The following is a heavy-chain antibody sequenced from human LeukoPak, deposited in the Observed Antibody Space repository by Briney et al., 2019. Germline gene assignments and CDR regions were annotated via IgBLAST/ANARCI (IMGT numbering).Heavy chain of an antibody. CDR1: GFTFSDYY. CDR2: ISSSGSTI. J-gene: IGHJ4*02. V-gene: IGHV3-11*04. D-gene: IGHD3-22*01. Sequence: GGSLRLSCAASGFTFSDYYMSWIRQAPGKGLEWVSYISSSGSTIYYADSVKGRFTISRDNSKNTLYLQMNSLRAEDTAVYYCARGDYYDSSGLDYWGQGTLVTVSS. CDR3: ARGDYYDSSGLDY.